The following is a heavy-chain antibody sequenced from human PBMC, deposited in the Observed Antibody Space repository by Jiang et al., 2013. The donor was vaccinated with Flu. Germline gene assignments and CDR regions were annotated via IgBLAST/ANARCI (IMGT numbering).Heavy chain of an antibody. J-gene: IGHJ4*02. V-gene: IGHV2-70*01. D-gene: IGHD6-19*01. CDR3: ARIDSSGCHGPFDY. CDR2: IDWDDDK. CDR1: GFSLSTSGMC. Sequence: KPTQTLTLTCTFSGFSLSTSGMCVSWIRQPPGKALEWLALIDWDDDKYYSTSLKTRLTISKDTSKNQVVLTMTNMDPVDTATYYCARIDSSGCHGPFDYWGQGTLVTVSS.